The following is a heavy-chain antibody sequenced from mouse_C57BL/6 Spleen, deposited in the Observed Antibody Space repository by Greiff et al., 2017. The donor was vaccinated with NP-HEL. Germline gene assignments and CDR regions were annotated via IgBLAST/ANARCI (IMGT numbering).Heavy chain of an antibody. CDR1: GYTFTSYW. Sequence: VQLQESGAELVRPGTSVKLSCKASGYTFTSYWMHWVKQRPGQGLEWIGVIDPSDSYTNYNQKFKGKATLTVDTSSSTAYMQLSSLTSEDSAVYYCARCYYGSSYYFDYWGQGTTLTVSS. CDR2: IDPSDSYT. J-gene: IGHJ2*01. V-gene: IGHV1-59*01. CDR3: ARCYYGSSYYFDY. D-gene: IGHD1-1*01.